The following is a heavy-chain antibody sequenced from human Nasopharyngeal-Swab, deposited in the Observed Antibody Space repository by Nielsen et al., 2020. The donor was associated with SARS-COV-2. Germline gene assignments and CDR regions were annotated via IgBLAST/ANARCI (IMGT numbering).Heavy chain of an antibody. D-gene: IGHD1-20*01. CDR2: ISSSSSSI. V-gene: IGHV3-48*04. J-gene: IGHJ3*02. CDR1: GFTFSSYS. Sequence: GESLKISCAVSGFTFSSYSMNWVRQAPGKGLEWVSYISSSSSSIYYADSVKGRFTISRDNAKNSLYLQMNSLRAEDTAVYYCARTYNWNLRAFDIWGQGTMVTVSS. CDR3: ARTYNWNLRAFDI.